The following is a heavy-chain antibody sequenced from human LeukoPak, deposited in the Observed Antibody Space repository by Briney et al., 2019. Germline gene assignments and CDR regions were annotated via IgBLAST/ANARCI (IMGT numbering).Heavy chain of an antibody. J-gene: IGHJ4*02. CDR2: ISYDGSNK. D-gene: IGHD6-19*01. CDR3: ARDRGQWLVQGIDY. Sequence: GRSLRLSCAASGFTFSSYAMHWVRQAPGKGLEWVAVISYDGSNKYHADSVKGRFTISRDNSKNTLYLQMNSLRAEDTAVYYCARDRGQWLVQGIDYWGQGTLVTVSS. CDR1: GFTFSSYA. V-gene: IGHV3-30*04.